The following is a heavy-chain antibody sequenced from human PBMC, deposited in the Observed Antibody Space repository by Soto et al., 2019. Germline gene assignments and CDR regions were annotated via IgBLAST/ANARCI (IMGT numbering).Heavy chain of an antibody. CDR1: GGSISGGVHS. J-gene: IGHJ2*01. CDR2: IFDSGST. Sequence: PSETLSLTCTVSGGSISGGVHSWSWIRQPPGKGLEWIGHIFDSGSTYYNPSLKSRLTISVDTSKNQFSLRLSSVTAADTAVYYCAIEIRPLTNDCYFDLWGRGSLVTVSS. CDR3: AIEIRPLTNDCYFDL. D-gene: IGHD2-8*01. V-gene: IGHV4-30-4*01.